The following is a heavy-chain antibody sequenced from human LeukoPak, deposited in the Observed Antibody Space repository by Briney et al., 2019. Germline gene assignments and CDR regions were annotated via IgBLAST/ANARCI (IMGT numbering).Heavy chain of an antibody. CDR2: INSDGIWI. Sequence: GGSLRLSCAASGFTFSSYSMNWVRQAPGKGLEWVSSINSDGIWIYYADSVKGRFTISRDIARNSLYLQMNSLRVEDTAVYYCARDAGGRTQREGWFDPWGQGTLVTVSS. CDR3: ARDAGGRTQREGWFDP. V-gene: IGHV3-21*01. CDR1: GFTFSSYS. J-gene: IGHJ5*02. D-gene: IGHD1-26*01.